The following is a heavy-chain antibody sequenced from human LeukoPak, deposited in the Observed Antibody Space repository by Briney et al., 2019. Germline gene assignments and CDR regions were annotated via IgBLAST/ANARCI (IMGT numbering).Heavy chain of an antibody. J-gene: IGHJ3*02. Sequence: GGSLRLSCAASGFTFNKFWMTWVRQAPGKGLEWVANIKEDGSEKYYVGSVKGRFTISRDNAKNSLYLQMNSLRAEDTGVYYCARDGRGARDAFDIWGQGTMVTVSS. CDR2: IKEDGSEK. CDR1: GFTFNKFW. CDR3: ARDGRGARDAFDI. V-gene: IGHV3-7*01.